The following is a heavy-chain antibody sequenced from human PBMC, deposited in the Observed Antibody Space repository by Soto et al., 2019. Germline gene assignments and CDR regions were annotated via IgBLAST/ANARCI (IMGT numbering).Heavy chain of an antibody. Sequence: GGSLRLSCAASGFTFSSYAMSWVRQAPGKGLEWVSAISGSGGSTYDADSVKGRFTISRDNSKNTLYLQMNSLRAEDTALYYCAKDRAYSSGWYTGDHWGQGTLVTVSS. V-gene: IGHV3-23*01. D-gene: IGHD6-19*01. CDR3: AKDRAYSSGWYTGDH. CDR2: ISGSGGST. CDR1: GFTFSSYA. J-gene: IGHJ4*02.